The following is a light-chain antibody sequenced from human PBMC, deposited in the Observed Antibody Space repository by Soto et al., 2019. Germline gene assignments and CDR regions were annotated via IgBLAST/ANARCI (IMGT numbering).Light chain of an antibody. CDR2: DAS. J-gene: IGKJ4*01. Sequence: EIVLTQSPGTLSLSPGERATLSCRASQSVISTYLARYQQKPGQAPRLLIYDASNRATGIPARFSGSGSGTDFTLTISSLEPEDFAVYYCQQHTNWPLTFGGGTKVDIK. V-gene: IGKV3D-20*02. CDR3: QQHTNWPLT. CDR1: QSVISTY.